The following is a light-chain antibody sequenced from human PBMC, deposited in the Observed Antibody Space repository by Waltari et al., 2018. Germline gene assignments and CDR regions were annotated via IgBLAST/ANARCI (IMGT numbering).Light chain of an antibody. CDR2: VNSDGSH. CDR3: QSGGHGTWV. CDR1: GGHSSNA. V-gene: IGLV4-69*01. Sequence: QLVLTQSPSASASLGASVKPTCTLSGGHSSNAVAWLQQQPEKGPRYLMKVNSDGSHSQGDEIPDRFSGTSSGAERYLTISNLQSEDEADYYCQSGGHGTWVFGGGTKLTVL. J-gene: IGLJ3*02.